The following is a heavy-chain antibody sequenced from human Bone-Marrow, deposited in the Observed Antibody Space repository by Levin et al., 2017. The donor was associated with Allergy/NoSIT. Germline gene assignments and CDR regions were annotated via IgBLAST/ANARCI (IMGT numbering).Heavy chain of an antibody. CDR1: GFTFSDYF. J-gene: IGHJ3*02. D-gene: IGHD6-25*01. CDR2: ISSNPNRL. CDR3: ARIYSSEETFDI. Sequence: GESLKISCAASGFTFSDYFMSWIRQAPGKGLEWVSYISSNPNRLYYADSVKGRFTISRDHAKNSLYLQMNSLRVEDTAVYYCARIYSSEETFDIWGQGTMVTVSS. V-gene: IGHV3-11*01.